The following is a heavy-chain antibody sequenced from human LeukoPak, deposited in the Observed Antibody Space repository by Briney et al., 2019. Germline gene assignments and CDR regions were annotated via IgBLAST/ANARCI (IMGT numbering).Heavy chain of an antibody. CDR3: ATQRVVSLRYRNTPDY. CDR2: ISGSGGST. Sequence: GSLRLSCAASGFTFSSYAMSWVRQAPGKGLEWVSAISGSGGSTYYADSVKGRFTISRDNSKNTLYLQMNSLRAEDTAVYYCATQRVVSLRYRNTPDYWGQGTLVTVSS. J-gene: IGHJ4*02. CDR1: GFTFSSYA. V-gene: IGHV3-23*01. D-gene: IGHD4-11*01.